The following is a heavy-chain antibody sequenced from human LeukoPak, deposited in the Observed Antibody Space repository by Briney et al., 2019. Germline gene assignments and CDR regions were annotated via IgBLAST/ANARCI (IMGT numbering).Heavy chain of an antibody. D-gene: IGHD2-8*01. CDR1: GGTFSSYA. Sequence: SVKVSCKASGGTFSSYAISWVRQAPGQGLEWMGGIIPIFGTSNYAQRFQGRVTISADESTSTAYMELSSLRSEDTAVYYCASPMVYDTYYYYHGMDVWGQGTTVTVSS. J-gene: IGHJ6*02. CDR2: IIPIFGTS. V-gene: IGHV1-69*13. CDR3: ASPMVYDTYYYYHGMDV.